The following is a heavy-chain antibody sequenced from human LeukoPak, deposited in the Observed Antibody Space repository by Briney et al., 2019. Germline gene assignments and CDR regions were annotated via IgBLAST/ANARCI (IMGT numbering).Heavy chain of an antibody. CDR2: ISSSGSTI. V-gene: IGHV3-11*01. Sequence: GGSLRLSCAASGFTFSDYYMSWIRQAPGKGLEWVSYISSSGSTIYYADSVKGRFTISRDNAKNSLYLQMNSLRAEDTAAYYCALAVAGPFAFDIWGQGTMVTVSS. CDR3: ALAVAGPFAFDI. CDR1: GFTFSDYY. J-gene: IGHJ3*02. D-gene: IGHD6-19*01.